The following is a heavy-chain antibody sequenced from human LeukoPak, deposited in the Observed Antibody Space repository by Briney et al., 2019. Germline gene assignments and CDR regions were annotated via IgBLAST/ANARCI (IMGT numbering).Heavy chain of an antibody. CDR1: GGSVSRGGDY. CDR3: ASRTPNLGDSGTGSSYYYYYGVDV. Sequence: SETLSLTCTVSGGSVSRGGDYWTWIRQHPGEGLEWIVYMFYGGGTYYNPSLKGRVTMSVDTSKNQFSLTLTSVTAADTAVYYCASRTPNLGDSGTGSSYYYYYGVDVWGQGTSVTVSS. J-gene: IGHJ6*02. D-gene: IGHD3-10*01. CDR2: MFYGGGT. V-gene: IGHV4-31*03.